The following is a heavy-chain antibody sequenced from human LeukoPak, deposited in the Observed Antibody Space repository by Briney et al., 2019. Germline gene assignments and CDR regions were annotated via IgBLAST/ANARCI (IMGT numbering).Heavy chain of an antibody. V-gene: IGHV1-2*02. J-gene: IGHJ4*02. CDR3: ARVTYDYVWGSYLPPHYFDY. CDR2: INPNSGGT. CDR1: GYTFTGYY. D-gene: IGHD3-16*02. Sequence: GASVKVSCKASGYTFTGYYMHWVRQAPGQGLEWMGWINPNSGGTNYAQKFQGRVTMTRDTSISTAYMELSRLRSDGTAVYYCARVTYDYVWGSYLPPHYFDYWGQGTLVTVSS.